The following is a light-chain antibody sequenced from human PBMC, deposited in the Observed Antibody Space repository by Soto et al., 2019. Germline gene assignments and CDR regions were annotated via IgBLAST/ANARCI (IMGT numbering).Light chain of an antibody. CDR1: QSVNIY. CDR3: QQRSNWPLT. V-gene: IGKV3-11*01. Sequence: EIVMTQSPATLSVSPGERATLSCRASQSVNIYLAWYQQKPGQAPRLLIFGATYRATGIPARFSGSGSGTDFTLTISSLEPEDFAVYYCQQRSNWPLTSGGGTKVDI. CDR2: GAT. J-gene: IGKJ4*01.